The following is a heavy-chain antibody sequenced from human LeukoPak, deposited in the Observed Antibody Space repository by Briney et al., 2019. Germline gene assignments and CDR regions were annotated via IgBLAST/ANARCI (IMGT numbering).Heavy chain of an antibody. CDR2: IKQDGSEK. Sequence: RGSLRLSCAASGFTFSTYWMTWVRQAPGKGLEWVANIKQDGSEKYYVDSVKGRFTISRDNAKNSLYLQMNSLRAEDTAVYYCARDRDYYDTRSDWGQGTLVTVSS. CDR1: GFTFSTYW. J-gene: IGHJ4*02. CDR3: ARDRDYYDTRSD. V-gene: IGHV3-7*01. D-gene: IGHD3-22*01.